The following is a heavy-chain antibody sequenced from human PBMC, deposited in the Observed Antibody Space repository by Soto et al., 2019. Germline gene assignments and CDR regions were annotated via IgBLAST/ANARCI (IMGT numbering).Heavy chain of an antibody. J-gene: IGHJ4*02. V-gene: IGHV1-18*01. Sequence: ASLKVSCKASGYTFTSYHITWVRQAPGLGLEWMGWISAYNGNTNYAQNFQGRVSMTTDSSTTTAYMELRNLRSDDTAVYYCGRRTSSAWYFCDYWGLGTLVTVSS. CDR2: ISAYNGNT. CDR1: GYTFTSYH. D-gene: IGHD6-19*01. CDR3: GRRTSSAWYFCDY.